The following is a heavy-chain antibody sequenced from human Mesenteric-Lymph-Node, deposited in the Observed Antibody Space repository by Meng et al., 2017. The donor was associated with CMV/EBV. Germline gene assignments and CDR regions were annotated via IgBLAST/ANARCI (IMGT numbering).Heavy chain of an antibody. J-gene: IGHJ5*02. CDR1: GFTFSSYW. V-gene: IGHV3-7*01. CDR3: ARTEDCHSTRCYTGFDP. Sequence: GESLKISCAASGFTFSSYWMSWVRQAPGKGLEWVANIKQDGSEKYYVDSVKGRFTISRDNAKNSLYLQMNSLRAEDTAVYYCARTEDCHSTRCYTGFDPWGQGTLVTVSS. D-gene: IGHD2-2*01. CDR2: IKQDGSEK.